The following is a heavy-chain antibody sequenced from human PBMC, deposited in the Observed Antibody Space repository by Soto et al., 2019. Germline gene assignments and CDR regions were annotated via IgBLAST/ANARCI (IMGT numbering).Heavy chain of an antibody. J-gene: IGHJ5*02. CDR3: ARHDSPYYYDSSGLDP. V-gene: IGHV4-39*01. CDR1: GSSISSSSYY. Sequence: SETLSLTCTVAGSSISSSSYYWRWIRQPPGKGLEWIGSIYYSGSTYYNPSLKSRVTISVDTSKNQFSLKLSSVTAADTAVYYCARHDSPYYYDSSGLDPWGQGTLVTVSS. D-gene: IGHD3-22*01. CDR2: IYYSGST.